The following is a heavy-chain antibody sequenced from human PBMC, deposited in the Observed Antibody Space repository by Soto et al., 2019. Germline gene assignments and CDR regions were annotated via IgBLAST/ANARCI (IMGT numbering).Heavy chain of an antibody. D-gene: IGHD3-22*01. CDR2: ISWNSGSI. V-gene: IGHV3-9*01. CDR3: AKDMGFSYYDSSGYGRADNDAFDI. J-gene: IGHJ3*02. CDR1: GFTFDDYA. Sequence: PGGSLRLSCAASGFTFDDYAMHWVRQAPGKGLEWVSGISWNSGSIGYADSVKGRFTISRDNAKNSLYLQMNSLRAEDTALYYCAKDMGFSYYDSSGYGRADNDAFDIWGQGTMVTVSS.